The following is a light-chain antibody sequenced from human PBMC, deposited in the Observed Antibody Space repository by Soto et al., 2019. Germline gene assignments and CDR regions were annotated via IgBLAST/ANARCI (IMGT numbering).Light chain of an antibody. CDR3: SSYTSSSTGLYV. CDR2: DVS. V-gene: IGLV2-14*01. CDR1: SSDVGGYNY. J-gene: IGLJ1*01. Sequence: QSALTQPTSVSGSPGQSITISCTGTSSDVGGYNYVSWYQQHPGKAPKLMIYDVSNRPSGVSNRFSGSKSGNTASLTISGLQAEDEADYYCSSYTSSSTGLYVFGTGTTLTVL.